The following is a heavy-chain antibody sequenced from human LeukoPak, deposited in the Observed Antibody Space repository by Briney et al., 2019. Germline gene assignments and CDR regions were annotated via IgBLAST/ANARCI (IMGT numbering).Heavy chain of an antibody. J-gene: IGHJ4*02. CDR3: ARDLAPANYGDLEPLDS. CDR2: IFNDGSNV. V-gene: IGHV3-30*03. D-gene: IGHD4-17*01. CDR1: GFTFRNFA. Sequence: PGRSLRLSRAASGFTFRNFAMHWVRQAPGKGLQWVAVIFNDGSNVQYVDSVKGRFTISRDNSKNALYLQMNSLRPEDTAVYYCARDLAPANYGDLEPLDSWGQGTLVTVSS.